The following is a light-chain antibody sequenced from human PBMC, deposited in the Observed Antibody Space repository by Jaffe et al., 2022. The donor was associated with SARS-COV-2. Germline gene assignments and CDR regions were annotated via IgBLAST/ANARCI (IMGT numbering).Light chain of an antibody. J-gene: IGKJ3*01. CDR2: AAS. CDR1: QGIGND. CDR3: LQHYSHPPT. Sequence: DIQMTQSPSSLSASVGDRVTITCRASQGIGNDLGWFQQKPGKAPKRLIYAASTLQSGVPSRFSGSGSGTEFTLTISSLQPEDFATYYCLQHYSHPPTFGPGTKVDIK. V-gene: IGKV1-17*01.